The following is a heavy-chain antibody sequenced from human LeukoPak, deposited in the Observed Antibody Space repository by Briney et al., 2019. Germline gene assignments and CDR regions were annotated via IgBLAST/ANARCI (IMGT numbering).Heavy chain of an antibody. CDR2: INTNGINT. V-gene: IGHV3-64D*08. J-gene: IGHJ4*02. Sequence: PGGSLRLSCSVSGFTFSSYAMHWVRQAPGKGLEYVSGINTNGINTYYADSVKGRFTISRDNSKNTLFLQMTSLRAEDTAVYYCMKGRETVARGFDYWGQGALVTVSS. D-gene: IGHD6-19*01. CDR3: MKGRETVARGFDY. CDR1: GFTFSSYA.